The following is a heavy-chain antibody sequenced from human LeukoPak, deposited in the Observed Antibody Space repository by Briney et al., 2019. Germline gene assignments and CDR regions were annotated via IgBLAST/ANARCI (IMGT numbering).Heavy chain of an antibody. J-gene: IGHJ4*02. V-gene: IGHV1-18*01. D-gene: IGHD5-18*01. CDR1: GYTFTSYG. Sequence: ASVKVSCKASGYTFTSYGISWVRQAPGQGLEWMGWISAYNGNTNYAQKLQGRVTMTTDTSTSTAYMELRSLRSDDTAVYYCTRGSDTAMVDDYFDYCGQGTLVTVSS. CDR3: TRGSDTAMVDDYFDY. CDR2: ISAYNGNT.